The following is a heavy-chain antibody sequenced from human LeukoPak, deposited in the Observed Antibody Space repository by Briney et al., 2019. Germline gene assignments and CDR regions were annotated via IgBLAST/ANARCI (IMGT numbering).Heavy chain of an antibody. Sequence: ASVKVSCKASGYTFTGYYIHWVRQAPGQGLEWMAWINPNSGGTNYAQKFQGRVTMTRDTSISTAYMELSRLRSDDTAVYYCARDGDSSGYEDAFDIWGQGTMVTVSS. J-gene: IGHJ3*02. D-gene: IGHD3-22*01. V-gene: IGHV1-2*02. CDR3: ARDGDSSGYEDAFDI. CDR2: INPNSGGT. CDR1: GYTFTGYY.